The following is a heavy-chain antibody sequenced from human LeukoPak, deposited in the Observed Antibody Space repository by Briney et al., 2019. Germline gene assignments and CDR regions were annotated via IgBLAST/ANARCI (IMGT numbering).Heavy chain of an antibody. CDR2: LKSKPDGGTT. D-gene: IGHD3-22*01. CDR3: TTLPFSYYDSSGQHLIDY. V-gene: IGHV3-15*01. J-gene: IGHJ4*02. Sequence: GGSLRLSCAASGFSFSKTWMSWVRQAPGKGLEWVGRLKSKPDGGTTDYAAHAKGRFTISRDDSKSTLYLQMNSLKPEDTAVYYCTTLPFSYYDSSGQHLIDYWGQGTLVTVSS. CDR1: GFSFSKTW.